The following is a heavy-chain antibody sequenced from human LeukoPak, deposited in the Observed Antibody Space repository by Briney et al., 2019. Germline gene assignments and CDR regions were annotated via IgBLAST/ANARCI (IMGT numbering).Heavy chain of an antibody. Sequence: GGSLRLSCAASEFSFSTTWMHWVRQPPGQGLVWVARITSDGTSTSYAESVKGRFTISRDNAKNTLCLQMNSLRAEDTAVYYCARDWYHAIDYWGQGTLVTVSS. D-gene: IGHD2-2*01. J-gene: IGHJ4*02. CDR2: ITSDGTST. V-gene: IGHV3-74*03. CDR3: ARDWYHAIDY. CDR1: EFSFSTTW.